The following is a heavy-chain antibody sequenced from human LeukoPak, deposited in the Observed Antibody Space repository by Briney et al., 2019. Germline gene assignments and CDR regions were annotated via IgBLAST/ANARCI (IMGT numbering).Heavy chain of an antibody. J-gene: IGHJ4*02. CDR2: INHSGST. Sequence: PSETLSLTCAVYGGSFSGYYWSWIRQPPGKGLEWIGEINHSGSTNYNPSLKSRATISVDTSKNQFSLKLSSVTAADTAVYYCARVPTVTFFDYWGQGTLVTVSS. V-gene: IGHV4-34*01. CDR1: GGSFSGYY. D-gene: IGHD4-17*01. CDR3: ARVPTVTFFDY.